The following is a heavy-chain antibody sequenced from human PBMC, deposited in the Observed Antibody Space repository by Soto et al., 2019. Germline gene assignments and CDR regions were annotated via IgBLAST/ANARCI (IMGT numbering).Heavy chain of an antibody. Sequence: ASVKVSCKASGYTFTGYYMHWVRQAPGQGLEWMGWINPNSGGTNYAQKFQGWVTMTRDTSISTAYMELSRLRSDDTAVYYCARGSGVVVTNYGMDVWGQGSTVTVSS. CDR1: GYTFTGYY. V-gene: IGHV1-2*04. CDR2: INPNSGGT. CDR3: ARGSGVVVTNYGMDV. D-gene: IGHD3-22*01. J-gene: IGHJ6*02.